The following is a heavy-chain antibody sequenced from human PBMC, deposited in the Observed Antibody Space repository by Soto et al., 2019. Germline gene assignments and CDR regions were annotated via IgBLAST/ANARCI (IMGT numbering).Heavy chain of an antibody. CDR2: ISYDGSNK. CDR1: GFTFSSYA. D-gene: IGHD6-19*01. Sequence: PGGSLRLSCAASGFTFSSYAMHWVRQAPGKGLEWVAVISYDGSNKYYADSVKGRFTISRDNSKNTLYLQMNSLRAEDTAVYYCAKVYSSGWYWPGDYYYGMDVWGQGTTVTVSS. V-gene: IGHV3-30-3*01. CDR3: AKVYSSGWYWPGDYYYGMDV. J-gene: IGHJ6*02.